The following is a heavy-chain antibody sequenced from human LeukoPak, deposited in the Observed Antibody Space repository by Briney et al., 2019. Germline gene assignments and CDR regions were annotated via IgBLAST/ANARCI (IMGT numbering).Heavy chain of an antibody. CDR2: IYYSGST. CDR3: ARAAPLGYCSSTSCYGVDY. D-gene: IGHD2-2*01. CDR1: GGSISSGGYY. V-gene: IGHV4-31*03. Sequence: PSETLSLTCTVSGGSISSGGYYWSWIRQHPGKGLEWIGYIYYSGSTYYNPSLKSRVTISVDTSKNQFSLKLSSVTAADTAVYYCARAAPLGYCSSTSCYGVDYWGQGTLVTVSS. J-gene: IGHJ4*02.